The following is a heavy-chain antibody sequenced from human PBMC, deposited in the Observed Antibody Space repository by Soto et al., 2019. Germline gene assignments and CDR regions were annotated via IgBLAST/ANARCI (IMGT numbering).Heavy chain of an antibody. Sequence: EVQLLESGGGLVQPGGSLRLSCAASGFTFSNYAVTWVRQAPGKGLEWVSTVSGSGGTTSYADSVKGRFTISRDNSKNTLYLQMNSRRAEDTAVYYCAKDQGSSWYEIDYWGQGTLVTVSS. V-gene: IGHV3-23*01. D-gene: IGHD6-13*01. CDR1: GFTFSNYA. CDR2: VSGSGGTT. J-gene: IGHJ4*02. CDR3: AKDQGSSWYEIDY.